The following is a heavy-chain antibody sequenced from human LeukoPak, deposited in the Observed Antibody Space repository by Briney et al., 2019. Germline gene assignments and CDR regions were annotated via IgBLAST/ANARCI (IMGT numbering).Heavy chain of an antibody. CDR1: GGSISSSSYY. CDR2: IYYSGST. Sequence: SETLSLTCTVSGGSISSSSYYWGWIRQPPGKGLEWIGSIYYSGSTYYKPSLTSRVTISVDTSKNQFSLKLSSVTAADTAVYYCARWTSYDILTGYDYFDYWGQGTLVTVSS. D-gene: IGHD3-9*01. CDR3: ARWTSYDILTGYDYFDY. J-gene: IGHJ4*02. V-gene: IGHV4-39*01.